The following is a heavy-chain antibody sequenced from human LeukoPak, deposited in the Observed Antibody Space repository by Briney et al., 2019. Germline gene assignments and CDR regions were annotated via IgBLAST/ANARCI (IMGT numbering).Heavy chain of an antibody. CDR3: ARVSYSSGWYSFDP. CDR1: GFTFSSYW. CDR2: IKQDGSEK. J-gene: IGHJ5*02. Sequence: GGSLRLSCAASGFTFSSYWMSWVRQAPGKGLEWVANIKQDGSEKYYVDSVKGRFTISRGNAKNSLYLQMNSLRAEDTAVYYCARVSYSSGWYSFDPWGQGILVTVSS. D-gene: IGHD6-19*01. V-gene: IGHV3-7*01.